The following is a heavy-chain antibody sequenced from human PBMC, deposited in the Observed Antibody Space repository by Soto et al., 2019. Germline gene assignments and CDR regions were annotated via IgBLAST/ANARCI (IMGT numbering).Heavy chain of an antibody. J-gene: IGHJ5*02. D-gene: IGHD3-22*01. Sequence: QVQLQESGPGLVKPSETLSLTCTVSGGSVSSGSYYWSWIRQPPGKGLEWIGYIYYSGSTNYNPSRKSRVTISVDTSMNQISLKLSSVTAADTAVYYCARKLMDDSSGYYYTPFDPWGQGTLVTVSS. CDR3: ARKLMDDSSGYYYTPFDP. CDR1: GGSVSSGSYY. V-gene: IGHV4-61*01. CDR2: IYYSGST.